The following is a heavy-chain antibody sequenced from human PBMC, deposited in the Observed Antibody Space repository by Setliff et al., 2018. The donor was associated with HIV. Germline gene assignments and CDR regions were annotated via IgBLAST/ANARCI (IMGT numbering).Heavy chain of an antibody. CDR1: GYSPGNYG. CDR2: ISVNTGDV. D-gene: IGHD1-26*01. CDR3: AYRRGGWELRV. J-gene: IGHJ4*02. Sequence: ASVKVSCKASGYSPGNYGIAWVRQARGQGLEWLGWISVNTGDVFYAQTFQGRVTMTVDASTGTVHMDLRGLTFDDSAIYFCAYRRGGWELRVWGQGTSVTVS. V-gene: IGHV1-18*01.